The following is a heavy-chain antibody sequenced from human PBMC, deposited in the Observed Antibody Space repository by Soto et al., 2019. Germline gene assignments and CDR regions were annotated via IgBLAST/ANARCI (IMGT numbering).Heavy chain of an antibody. CDR3: AAYRRGEGGRGY. J-gene: IGHJ4*02. Sequence: QVQLQESGPGVVKPSETLSLTCTVSGASVSSHHWTWIRQPPGKGLEWIGDYSDSASYSPSLKSRVTIAADTSKNQSSLNLSSVPAADTAVYYCAAYRRGEGGRGYWVQGTMVTVSS. D-gene: IGHD6-19*01. V-gene: IGHV4-59*08. CDR1: GASVSSHH. CDR2: DYSDSA.